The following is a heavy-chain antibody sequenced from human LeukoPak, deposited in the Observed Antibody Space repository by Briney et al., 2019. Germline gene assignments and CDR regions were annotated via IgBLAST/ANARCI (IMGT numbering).Heavy chain of an antibody. V-gene: IGHV3-7*01. Sequence: GGSLRLSCAASGFTFSGHWMSWVRQAPGKGLEWVANINQGGSDKYYVDSVKGRFTISRDNANNLLYLQMNSLRGEDTAVYYCTRDRSRAEDDWGEGTLVTVSS. CDR2: INQGGSDK. D-gene: IGHD1-14*01. CDR3: TRDRSRAEDD. J-gene: IGHJ4*02. CDR1: GFTFSGHW.